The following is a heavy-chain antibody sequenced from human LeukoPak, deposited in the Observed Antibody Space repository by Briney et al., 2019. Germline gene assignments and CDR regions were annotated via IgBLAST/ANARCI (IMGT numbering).Heavy chain of an antibody. D-gene: IGHD5-18*01. CDR2: FFTSGTSGTT. J-gene: IGHJ6*03. CDR1: GGSISSTNYY. CDR3: ARDLGGYSDGSYYYYMDV. Sequence: SETLSLTCTVSGGSISSTNYYWGWIRQPPGKGLEFIGRFFTSGTSGTTNYNPSLKSRVTMSLDTSKNQFSLKLSSVTAADTAVYYCARDLGGYSDGSYYYYMDVWGKGTTVTVSS. V-gene: IGHV4-39*07.